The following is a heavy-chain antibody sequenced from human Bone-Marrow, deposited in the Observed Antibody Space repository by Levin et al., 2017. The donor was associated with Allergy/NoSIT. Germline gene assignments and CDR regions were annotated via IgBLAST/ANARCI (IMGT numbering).Heavy chain of an antibody. V-gene: IGHV3-30*18. J-gene: IGHJ4*02. CDR1: GFRFSDCG. D-gene: IGHD6-19*01. Sequence: GGSLRLSCAASGFRFSDCGMQWVRQAPGKGPEWVAVISTDGRSQYYADSVKGRFTISRDNSKNTVSLQMDSLRVEDTAVYYCAKEFAAGYSNGWPTDYWGQGAPVTVSS. CDR3: AKEFAAGYSNGWPTDY. CDR2: ISTDGRSQ.